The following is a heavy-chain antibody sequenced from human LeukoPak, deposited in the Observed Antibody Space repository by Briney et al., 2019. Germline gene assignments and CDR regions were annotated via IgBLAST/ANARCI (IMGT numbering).Heavy chain of an antibody. D-gene: IGHD6-19*01. J-gene: IGHJ4*02. Sequence: PSETLSLTCTVSGGSISSYYWSWIRQPPGKGLEWIGYIYYSGTTNYNPSLKSQVTISVATSKNQFSLNLSSVTAADTAVYYCARGGGGEYSSGWYDYWGQGTLVTVSS. CDR2: IYYSGTT. V-gene: IGHV4-59*01. CDR1: GGSISSYY. CDR3: ARGGGGEYSSGWYDY.